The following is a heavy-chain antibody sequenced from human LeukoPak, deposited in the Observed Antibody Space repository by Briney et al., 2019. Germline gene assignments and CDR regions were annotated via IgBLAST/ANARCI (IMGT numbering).Heavy chain of an antibody. CDR1: GFTFSRYW. J-gene: IGHJ5*02. Sequence: GGSLRLSCAASGFTFSRYWMNWVRQAPGKGLEWVSSISSTGSYIYYADSVKGRFTISRDNPGNVVYLQMDSLRAEDTAVYYCTRVAQSGPTGWFDPWGQGTLVTVSS. V-gene: IGHV3-21*01. D-gene: IGHD1-1*01. CDR3: TRVAQSGPTGWFDP. CDR2: ISSTGSYI.